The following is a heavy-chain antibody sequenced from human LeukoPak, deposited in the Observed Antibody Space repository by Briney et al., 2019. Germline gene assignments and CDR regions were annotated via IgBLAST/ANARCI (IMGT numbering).Heavy chain of an antibody. J-gene: IGHJ4*02. CDR1: GLTFSTCA. CDR2: IRPDGGKK. CDR3: VKDDPVLHF. V-gene: IGHV3-30*02. Sequence: GGSLRLSXSASGLTFSTCAMHWVRQAPGRGLEWLTLIRPDGGKKFYSDSVKGRFTVSRDNFKNMLYLEMNSLRSGDTAVYYCVKDDPVLHFWGQGTLVSVSS.